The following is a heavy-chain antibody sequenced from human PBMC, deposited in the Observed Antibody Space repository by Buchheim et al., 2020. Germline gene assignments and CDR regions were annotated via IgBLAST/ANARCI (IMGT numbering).Heavy chain of an antibody. V-gene: IGHV3-23*01. Sequence: VQLLESGGGLVQPGGSLRLSCAASGFTFSSYAMSWVRQAPGKGLEWVSAISGSGGSTYYADSVKGRFTISRDNSKNTLYLKRNMLRGEGTAVYYCAKGGVGGYFDWLPFDYWGQGTL. CDR3: AKGGVGGYFDWLPFDY. J-gene: IGHJ4*02. D-gene: IGHD3-9*01. CDR1: GFTFSSYA. CDR2: ISGSGGST.